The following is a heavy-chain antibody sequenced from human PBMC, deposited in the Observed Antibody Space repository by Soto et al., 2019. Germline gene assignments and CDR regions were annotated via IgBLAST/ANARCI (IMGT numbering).Heavy chain of an antibody. CDR2: IFSSDSSA. CDR3: GTWRGSSWFDY. J-gene: IGHJ4*02. Sequence: PGESLKISCKASGFTFSSYSLGWVGHMPGKGLQWMGNIFSSDSSAKYSPSFVGQVTISVDRSINTAYLQWSSLKASDTAIYYCGTWRGSSWFDYWGPGTLVTVSS. CDR1: GFTFSSYS. D-gene: IGHD2-2*01. V-gene: IGHV5-51*03.